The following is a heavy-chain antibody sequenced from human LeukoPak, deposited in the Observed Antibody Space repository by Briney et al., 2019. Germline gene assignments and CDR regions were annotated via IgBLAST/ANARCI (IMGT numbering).Heavy chain of an antibody. J-gene: IGHJ3*02. Sequence: GESLKISCKGSGYSYTSYWIGWVRQMPGKGLEWMGIIYPGDSDTRYSPSFQGQVTISADKSISTAYLQWSSLKASDTAMYYCAKGPLLTGYYDDAFDIWGQGTMVTVSS. D-gene: IGHD3-9*01. CDR2: IYPGDSDT. V-gene: IGHV5-51*01. CDR1: GYSYTSYW. CDR3: AKGPLLTGYYDDAFDI.